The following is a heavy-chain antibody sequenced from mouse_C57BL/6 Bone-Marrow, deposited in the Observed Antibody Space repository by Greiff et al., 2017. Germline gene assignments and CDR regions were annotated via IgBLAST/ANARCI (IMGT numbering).Heavy chain of an antibody. CDR2: ISDGGSYT. D-gene: IGHD2-1*01. V-gene: IGHV5-4*01. CDR1: GFTFSSYA. CDR3: ARGRGNYWYAMDY. J-gene: IGHJ4*01. Sequence: EVQLVESGGGLVKPGGSLKLSCAASGFTFSSYAMSWVRQTPEKRLEWVATISDGGSYTYYPDNVKGRFTISRDNAKNNLYLQMSQLKSEDTAMYYCARGRGNYWYAMDYWGQGTSVTVSS.